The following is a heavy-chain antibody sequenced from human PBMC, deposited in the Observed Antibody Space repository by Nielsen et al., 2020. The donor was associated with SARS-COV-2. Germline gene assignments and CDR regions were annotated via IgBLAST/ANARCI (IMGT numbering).Heavy chain of an antibody. CDR2: IYYSGSP. V-gene: IGHV4-59*12. D-gene: IGHD2-2*02. CDR1: GGSISSYY. CDR3: AREAVCTSCYTGYFDY. J-gene: IGHJ4*02. Sequence: SDTLSLTCTVSGGSISSYYWRWIRQPPGKGLEWIGYIYYSGSPNYNPSLKSRLTISVDTSRNQFSLNLRSVTAADTALYYCAREAVCTSCYTGYFDYWGQGTLVTVSS.